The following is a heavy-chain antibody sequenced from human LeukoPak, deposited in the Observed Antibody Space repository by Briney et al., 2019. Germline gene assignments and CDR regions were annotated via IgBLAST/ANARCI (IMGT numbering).Heavy chain of an antibody. CDR1: GGTFSSYA. D-gene: IGHD5-18*01. CDR2: IIPIFGTA. J-gene: IGHJ6*02. V-gene: IGHV1-69*13. CDR3: ARGSLSGYSYDYHYYGMDV. Sequence: ASVKVSGKASGGTFSSYAISWVRQAPGQGLEWMGGIIPIFGTANYAQKFQGRVTITADESTSTAYMELSSLRSEDTAVYYCARGSLSGYSYDYHYYGMDVWGQGTTVTVSS.